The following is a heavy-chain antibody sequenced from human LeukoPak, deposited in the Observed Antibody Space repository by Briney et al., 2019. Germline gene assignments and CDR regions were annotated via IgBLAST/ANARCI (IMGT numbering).Heavy chain of an antibody. CDR1: GYTFTMFG. V-gene: IGHV1-18*01. J-gene: IGHJ4*02. CDR3: VREGPDYYGSASYYNFPLVF. Sequence: ASVKVSCKASGYTFTMFGISWVRQAPGQGLEWMGWISGYNGHTKYAQKFQETLTMTTDSSTSTAYMEVRSLRSDYTAVYYCVREGPDYYGSASYYNFPLVFWGQGTLVTVSS. CDR2: ISGYNGHT. D-gene: IGHD3-10*01.